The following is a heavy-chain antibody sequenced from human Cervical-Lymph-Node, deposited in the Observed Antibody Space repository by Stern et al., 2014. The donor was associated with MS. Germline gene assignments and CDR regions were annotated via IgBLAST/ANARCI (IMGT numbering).Heavy chain of an antibody. Sequence: QVQLVQSGAGVKKPGASVKVSCKASGYTFTDYYIPWVRQAPGQGLEWMGWINPDSGATHYAQKSQGSVTMARDMSITSAYMELSRLRSDDTAVYYCARTTHYYGSGAHLLFDHWGQETLVTVS. J-gene: IGHJ4*02. CDR1: GYTFTDYY. CDR2: INPDSGAT. V-gene: IGHV1-2*02. D-gene: IGHD3-10*01. CDR3: ARTTHYYGSGAHLLFDH.